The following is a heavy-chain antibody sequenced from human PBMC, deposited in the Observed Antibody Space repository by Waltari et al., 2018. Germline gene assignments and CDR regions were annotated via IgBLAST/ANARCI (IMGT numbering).Heavy chain of an antibody. Sequence: EVQLVESGGGLVQPGGSLRLSCAASGFTFSSYAMSWVRQAPGKGREWVSAISGSGGSTYYADSVKGRFTISRDNSKNTLYLQMNSLRAEDTAVYYCAKGALITIFGVVAPFDYWGQGTLVTVSS. V-gene: IGHV3-23*04. D-gene: IGHD3-3*01. CDR2: ISGSGGST. J-gene: IGHJ4*02. CDR1: GFTFSSYA. CDR3: AKGALITIFGVVAPFDY.